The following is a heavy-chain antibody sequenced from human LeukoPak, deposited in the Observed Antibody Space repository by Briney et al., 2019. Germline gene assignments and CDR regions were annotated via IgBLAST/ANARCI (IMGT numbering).Heavy chain of an antibody. CDR1: GGSFSGYY. D-gene: IGHD3-22*01. CDR3: ARPHRFRYYYDSSGYYYDY. CDR2: INHSGST. J-gene: IGHJ4*02. Sequence: SETLSLTCAVYGGSFSGYYWSWIRQPPGKGLEWIGEINHSGSTNYDPSLKSRVTISVDTSKNQFSLKLSSVTAADTAVYYCARPHRFRYYYDSSGYYYDYWGQGTLVTVSS. V-gene: IGHV4-34*01.